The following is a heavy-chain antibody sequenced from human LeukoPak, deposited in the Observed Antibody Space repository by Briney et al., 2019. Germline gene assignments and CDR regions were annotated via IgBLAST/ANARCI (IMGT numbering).Heavy chain of an antibody. Sequence: GGSLRLSCAASGFTFSSYGMHWVRQAPGKGLEWVAVIWYDGSNKYYADSVKGRFTISRDNSKNTLYLQTNSLRAEDTAVYYCARSRLVVVPAANWFDPWGQGTLVTVSS. CDR1: GFTFSSYG. CDR3: ARSRLVVVPAANWFDP. CDR2: IWYDGSNK. J-gene: IGHJ5*02. D-gene: IGHD2-2*01. V-gene: IGHV3-33*01.